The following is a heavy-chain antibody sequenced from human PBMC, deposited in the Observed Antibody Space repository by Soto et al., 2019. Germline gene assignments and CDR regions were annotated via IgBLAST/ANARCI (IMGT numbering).Heavy chain of an antibody. CDR3: ARDVAIVAEYYYFYGMDV. J-gene: IGHJ6*02. Sequence: EVQLVESGGGLVKPGGSLRLSCAASGFTFSAYSMNWVRQAPGKGLEWVSSISSTSNYIYYAASVKGRFTISRDNAKNSLYLQMNSLRAEDTAIYYCARDVAIVAEYYYFYGMDVLGQGTTVTVSS. CDR1: GFTFSAYS. V-gene: IGHV3-21*01. CDR2: ISSTSNYI. D-gene: IGHD3-22*01.